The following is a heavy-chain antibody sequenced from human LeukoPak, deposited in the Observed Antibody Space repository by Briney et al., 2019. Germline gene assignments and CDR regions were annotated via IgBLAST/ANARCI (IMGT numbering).Heavy chain of an antibody. Sequence: SQTLSPTCTVSGGSISSGGHYWSWIRQPAGKGLEYLGRISSTGSTNYNPSLRSRVTISADTSKNHFSLKLTSVTAADTAVYYCARVADSRYFDWLKGHWFDPWGQGTLVTVSS. V-gene: IGHV4-61*02. CDR1: GGSISSGGHY. D-gene: IGHD3-9*01. CDR3: ARVADSRYFDWLKGHWFDP. J-gene: IGHJ5*02. CDR2: ISSTGST.